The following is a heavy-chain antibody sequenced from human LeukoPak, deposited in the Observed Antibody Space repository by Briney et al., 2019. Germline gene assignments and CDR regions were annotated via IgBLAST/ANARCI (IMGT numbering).Heavy chain of an antibody. CDR3: ARGQSYYDSSGYYGQSLLFDY. V-gene: IGHV4-59*01. CDR2: IYYSGST. Sequence: SETLSLTCTVSGGSISSYYWSWIRQSPGKGLEWIGYIYYSGSTNYNPSLKSRVTISVDTSKNQFSLKLSSVTAADTAVYYCARGQSYYDSSGYYGQSLLFDYWGQGTLVIVSS. J-gene: IGHJ4*02. D-gene: IGHD3-22*01. CDR1: GGSISSYY.